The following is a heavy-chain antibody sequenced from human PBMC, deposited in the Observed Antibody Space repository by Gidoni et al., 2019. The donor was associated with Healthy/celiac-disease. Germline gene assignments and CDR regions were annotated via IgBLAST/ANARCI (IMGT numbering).Heavy chain of an antibody. Sequence: QLQLQESGPGLVKPSETLSLTCTVSGGSISSSSYYWGWIRQPPGKGLEWIGSIYYSGRTYYNPSLKSRVTISVDTSKNQFSLKLSSVTAADTAVYYCARRYYYDSSGYINWFDPWGQGTLVTVSS. CDR1: GGSISSSSYY. J-gene: IGHJ5*02. CDR2: IYYSGRT. V-gene: IGHV4-39*01. D-gene: IGHD3-22*01. CDR3: ARRYYYDSSGYINWFDP.